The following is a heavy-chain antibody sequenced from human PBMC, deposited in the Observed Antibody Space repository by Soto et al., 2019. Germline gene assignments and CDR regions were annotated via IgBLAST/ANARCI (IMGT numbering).Heavy chain of an antibody. CDR3: ARDRRIAAAGHDYYYGMDV. J-gene: IGHJ6*02. CDR2: IIPIFGTA. D-gene: IGHD6-13*01. Sequence: SVKVSCKASGGTFSSYAISWVRQAPGQGLEWMGGIIPIFGTANYAQRFQGRVTMTRDTSTSTVYMELSSLRSEDTAVYYCARDRRIAAAGHDYYYGMDVWGQGTTVTVSS. V-gene: IGHV1-69*05. CDR1: GGTFSSYA.